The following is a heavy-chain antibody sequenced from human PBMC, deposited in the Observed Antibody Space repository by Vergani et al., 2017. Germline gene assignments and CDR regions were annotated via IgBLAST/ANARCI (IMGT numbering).Heavy chain of an antibody. V-gene: IGHV1-8*01. Sequence: QVQLVQSGAEVKKPGASVKVSCKASGYTFTSYDINWVRQATGQGLEWMGWMNPNSGNTGYAQKFQCRVTMTRNTSISTAYMELSSLRSEETAVYYCVAEYGDPGYYGMDVWGQGTTVTVS. CDR2: MNPNSGNT. J-gene: IGHJ6*02. D-gene: IGHD4-17*01. CDR1: GYTFTSYD. CDR3: VAEYGDPGYYGMDV.